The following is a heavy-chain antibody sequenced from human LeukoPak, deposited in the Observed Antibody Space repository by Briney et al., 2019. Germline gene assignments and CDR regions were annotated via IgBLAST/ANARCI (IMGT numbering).Heavy chain of an antibody. V-gene: IGHV3-30*02. CDR1: GFTFSTFG. Sequence: GGSLRLSCVASGFTFSTFGMNWVRQAPDKGLEWVAFIQYDDSIEYYADSVKGRFTISRDNSKNTLYLQMNSLRGDDTAVYYCAKDQGVVGSYDYWGHGTLVTVSS. D-gene: IGHD3-10*01. CDR2: IQYDDSIE. J-gene: IGHJ4*01. CDR3: AKDQGVVGSYDY.